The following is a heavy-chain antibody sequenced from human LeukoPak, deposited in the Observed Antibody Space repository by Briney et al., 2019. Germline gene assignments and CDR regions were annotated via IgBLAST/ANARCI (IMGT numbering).Heavy chain of an antibody. D-gene: IGHD4-23*01. V-gene: IGHV4-39*01. CDR1: GYSTSTSPYY. CDR2: IYQSGGT. Sequence: SETLSLTCAVSGYSTSTSPYYWAWIRQPPGRGLEWIGSIYQSGGTSYNPSLQSRLTMSVDTSKNQFSLKLRSVTAADTAVYYCARHAWGGNKDFDVWGRGTLVAVSS. J-gene: IGHJ2*01. CDR3: ARHAWGGNKDFDV.